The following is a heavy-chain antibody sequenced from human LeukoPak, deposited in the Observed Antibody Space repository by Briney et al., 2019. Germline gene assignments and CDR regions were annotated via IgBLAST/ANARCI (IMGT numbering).Heavy chain of an antibody. D-gene: IGHD3-3*01. CDR3: ARDHADYYDFWSGYQSPGLDY. Sequence: GGSLRLSCAASGFTFSSYSMNWVRQAPGKGPEWVSSISSSSSYIYYADSVKGRFTISRDNAKNSLYLQMNSLRAEDTAVYYCARDHADYYDFWSGYQSPGLDYWGQGTLVTVSS. CDR2: ISSSSSYI. J-gene: IGHJ4*02. V-gene: IGHV3-21*01. CDR1: GFTFSSYS.